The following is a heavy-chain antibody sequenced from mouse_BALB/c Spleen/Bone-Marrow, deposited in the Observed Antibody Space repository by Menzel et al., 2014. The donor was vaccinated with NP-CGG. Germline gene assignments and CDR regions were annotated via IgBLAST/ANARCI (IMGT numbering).Heavy chain of an antibody. CDR3: ARHAYYDQTEVSFVY. V-gene: IGHV5-9-2*01. Sequence: EVMLVESGGGLVKSGGSLKLSCAASGFSFNSYGMSWVRQTPEKGLEWVATISGGGSYTFYPDSVKGRFTISRDNAKNNLYLQLSSLRSEDTTLYYCARHAYYDQTEVSFVYWGQGTLVTVSA. CDR2: ISGGGSYT. CDR1: GFSFNSYG. D-gene: IGHD2-4*01. J-gene: IGHJ3*01.